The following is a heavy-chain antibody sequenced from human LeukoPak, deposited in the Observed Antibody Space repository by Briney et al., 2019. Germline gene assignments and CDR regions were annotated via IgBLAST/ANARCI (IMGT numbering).Heavy chain of an antibody. D-gene: IGHD2-2*02. CDR2: ISSGGSTM. J-gene: IGHJ6*04. CDR1: GFTFDDYG. CDR3: AREGRYCSSTSCYTDV. Sequence: PGGSLRLSCAASGFTFDDYGMSWVRQAPGKGLEWVSYISSGGSTMFYADSVKGRFTISRDNAKNSLYLQMNSLRAEDTAVYYCAREGRYCSSTSCYTDVWGKGTTVTVSS. V-gene: IGHV3-48*04.